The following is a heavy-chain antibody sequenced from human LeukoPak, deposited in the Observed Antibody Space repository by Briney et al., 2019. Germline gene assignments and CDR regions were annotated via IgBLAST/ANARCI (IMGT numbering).Heavy chain of an antibody. CDR2: VSASGRST. D-gene: IGHD1-26*01. CDR1: GFTFGSYA. V-gene: IGHV3-23*01. Sequence: GGSLRLSCAASGFTFGSYAMNWVRQAPGKGLEWVSSVSASGRSTNYADSVKGRFTISRDNSKNTVYLLMNSLRAEDTAIYSCAEELPGAFDFCGQATIVTVSS. CDR3: AEELPGAFDF. J-gene: IGHJ3*01.